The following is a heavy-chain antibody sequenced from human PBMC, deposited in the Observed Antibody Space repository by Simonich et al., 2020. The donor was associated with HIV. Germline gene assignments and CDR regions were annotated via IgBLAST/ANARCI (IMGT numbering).Heavy chain of an antibody. CDR3: ARGLAGDAFDI. D-gene: IGHD6-19*01. Sequence: QVRLQQWGAGLLKPSKTLSLTCAVYGGSFSGYYWSWIRQPPGKGLEWIGEINHSGRTNYNPALKSRVTISVDTSKNQFSLKLSSVTAADTALYYCARGLAGDAFDIWGQGTMVTVSS. CDR1: GGSFSGYY. CDR2: INHSGRT. J-gene: IGHJ3*02. V-gene: IGHV4-34*01.